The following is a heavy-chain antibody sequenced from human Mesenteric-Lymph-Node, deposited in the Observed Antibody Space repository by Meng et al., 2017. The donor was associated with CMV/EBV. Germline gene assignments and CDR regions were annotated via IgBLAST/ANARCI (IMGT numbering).Heavy chain of an antibody. J-gene: IGHJ4*02. CDR3: ARHQRWLKSEGGFNY. V-gene: IGHV4-34*01. CDR1: GGSFSGHY. CDR2: NNHSGST. Sequence: VHLQQWGPGLFNPSETLSLTCAVYGGSFSGHYWSWIRQPPGKGLEWIGENNHSGSTNYNPSLKSRVTISVDTSKNQFSLKLSSVTAADTAVYYCARHQRWLKSEGGFNYWGQGTLVTVSS. D-gene: IGHD4-23*01.